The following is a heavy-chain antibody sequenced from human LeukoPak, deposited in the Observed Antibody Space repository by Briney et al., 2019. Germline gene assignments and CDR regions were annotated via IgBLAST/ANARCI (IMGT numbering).Heavy chain of an antibody. J-gene: IGHJ4*02. D-gene: IGHD2-15*01. CDR3: TTDETPPS. CDR2: ISGSGGST. V-gene: IGHV3-23*01. CDR1: GFTFSSYA. Sequence: GSLRLSCAASGFTFSSYAMSWVRQAPGKGLEWVSAISGSGGSTYYADSVRGRFTISREKSMDTLYLQMNSLKTEDTAVYYCTTDETPPSWGQGTLVTVSS.